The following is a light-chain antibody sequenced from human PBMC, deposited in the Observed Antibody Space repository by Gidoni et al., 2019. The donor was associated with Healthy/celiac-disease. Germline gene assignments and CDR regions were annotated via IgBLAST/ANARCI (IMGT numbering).Light chain of an antibody. CDR2: LGS. J-gene: IGKJ1*01. CDR3: MRALQTPLT. Sequence: DTVMTQYPLPLPVTPGAPASIHCRSSQSHLPSNRYNYLDWYLQQPGQSPQLLIYLGSNRASGVPDRFSGRGSGTDFTLKISRVEAEDVGVYYCMRALQTPLTFGQGTKVEIK. V-gene: IGKV2-28*01. CDR1: QSHLPSNRYNY.